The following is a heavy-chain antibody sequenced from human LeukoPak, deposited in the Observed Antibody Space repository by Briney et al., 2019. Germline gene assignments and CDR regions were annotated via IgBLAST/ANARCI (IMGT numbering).Heavy chain of an antibody. D-gene: IGHD3-10*01. J-gene: IGHJ5*02. Sequence: GASVKVSCKASGYTFTSYDINWVRQATGQGLEWMGWMNPNSGNTGYAQKFQGRVTMTRNTSISTAYMELSSLRPEDTAVYYCAREGRQLLWFGELNWFDPWGQGTLVTVSS. CDR1: GYTFTSYD. CDR3: AREGRQLLWFGELNWFDP. V-gene: IGHV1-8*01. CDR2: MNPNSGNT.